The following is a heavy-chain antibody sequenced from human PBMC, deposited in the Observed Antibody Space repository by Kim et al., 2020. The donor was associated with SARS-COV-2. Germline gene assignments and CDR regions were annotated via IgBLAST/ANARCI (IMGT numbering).Heavy chain of an antibody. D-gene: IGHD3-10*01. J-gene: IGHJ3*02. Sequence: GGSLRLSCATTRFNFSNYAMTWVRQAPGKGLEWVSRISESGTNTFYADSVKGRFTISRDNSKKTLYLQMSSLRADDTAVYYCAKPYYYGLGSVAGSFHMWGQGTMVTVSP. CDR3: AKPYYYGLGSVAGSFHM. CDR2: ISESGTNT. V-gene: IGHV3-23*01. CDR1: RFNFSNYA.